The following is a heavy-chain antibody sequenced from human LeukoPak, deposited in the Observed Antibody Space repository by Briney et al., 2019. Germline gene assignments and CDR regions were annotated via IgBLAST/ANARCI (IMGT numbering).Heavy chain of an antibody. D-gene: IGHD4-11*01. CDR1: GFTFGSYA. CDR2: ISGSGGST. J-gene: IGHJ4*02. CDR3: AKGRLPQAFDY. Sequence: GGSLRLSCAVSGFTFGSYAMSWVREAPGKGLEWVSAISGSGGSTYYADSVKGRFTISRDNYKNTLYLQMKSLGDEDTAVYYCAKGRLPQAFDYWGRGTLVTVSS. V-gene: IGHV3-23*01.